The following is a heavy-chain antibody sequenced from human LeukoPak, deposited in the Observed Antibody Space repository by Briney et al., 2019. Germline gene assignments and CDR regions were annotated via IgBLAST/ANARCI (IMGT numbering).Heavy chain of an antibody. CDR3: ARAPSGSFINYYYYYMDV. Sequence: GGSQRLSCAASGFTVSSNYMSWVRQAPGKGLEWVSVIYSGGSTYYADSVKGRFTISRDNSKNTLYLQMNSLRAEDTAVYYCARAPSGSFINYYYYYMDVWGKGTTVTVSS. D-gene: IGHD6-19*01. V-gene: IGHV3-53*01. CDR2: IYSGGST. CDR1: GFTVSSNY. J-gene: IGHJ6*03.